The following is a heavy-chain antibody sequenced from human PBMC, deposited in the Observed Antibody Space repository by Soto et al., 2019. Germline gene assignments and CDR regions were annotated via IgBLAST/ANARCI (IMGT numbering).Heavy chain of an antibody. V-gene: IGHV4-30-4*01. CDR3: ARDTHDSSGYYPRFDY. Sequence: QVQLQESGPGLVKPSQTLSLTCTVSGVSISSGDYYWSWIRQPPGKGLERIGYIYYSGSTYYNPSLKSRVTRSVDTSKNQFSLKRSSVTVADTAVYYCARDTHDSSGYYPRFDYWGQGTLVTVSS. CDR1: GVSISSGDYY. CDR2: IYYSGST. D-gene: IGHD3-22*01. J-gene: IGHJ4*02.